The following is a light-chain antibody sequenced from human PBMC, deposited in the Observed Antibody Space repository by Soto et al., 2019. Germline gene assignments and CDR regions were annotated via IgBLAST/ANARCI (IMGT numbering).Light chain of an antibody. Sequence: EIVMTQSPATLSVSPGERATLSCRASQSVSSNLAWYQQKPGQAPRLLIYGASTRATGITARSSGSGPGTEFTLTISILRSEDFAVYYCRQYNNWHPITFGQWTRLEIK. CDR2: GAS. V-gene: IGKV3-15*01. J-gene: IGKJ5*01. CDR1: QSVSSN. CDR3: RQYNNWHPIT.